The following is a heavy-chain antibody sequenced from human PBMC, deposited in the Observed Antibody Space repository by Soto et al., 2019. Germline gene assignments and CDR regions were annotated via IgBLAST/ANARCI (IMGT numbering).Heavy chain of an antibody. CDR1: GGTFSSYA. J-gene: IGHJ6*02. Sequence: QVQLVQSGAEVKKPGSSVKVSCKASGGTFSSYAISWVRQAPGQGLEWMGGIIPIFGTANYAQKFQGRVTITADESTSPAYMELSSLRSEDTAVYYCAGCSGGSCYSPLGYYYYGMDVWGQGTTVTVSS. CDR3: AGCSGGSCYSPLGYYYYGMDV. D-gene: IGHD2-15*01. CDR2: IIPIFGTA. V-gene: IGHV1-69*01.